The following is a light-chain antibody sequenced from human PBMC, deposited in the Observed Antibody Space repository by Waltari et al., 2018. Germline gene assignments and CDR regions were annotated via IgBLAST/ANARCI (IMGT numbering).Light chain of an antibody. CDR3: SSYTSSSTWV. CDR1: SSDVGGYHY. V-gene: IGLV2-14*01. CDR2: DVS. J-gene: IGLJ3*02. Sequence: QSALTQPASVSGSPGQSITIPCPGTSSDVGGYHYVSWYQQHPGKAPKLMISDVSKRPSGVSNRFTGSKSDNTASLTISGLQAEDEADYYCSSYTSSSTWVFGGGTKLTVL.